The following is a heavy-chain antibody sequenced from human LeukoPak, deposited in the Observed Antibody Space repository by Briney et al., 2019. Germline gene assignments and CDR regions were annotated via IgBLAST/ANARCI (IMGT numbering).Heavy chain of an antibody. CDR1: GYTFTSYD. CDR3: ARVLGPYDSSSYYRLYYYYYYMDL. J-gene: IGHJ6*03. V-gene: IGHV1-8*03. Sequence: ASVKASCKASGYTFTSYDINWVRQATGQGLEWMGWMNPNRGNTGYAQKFQGRVTITRNTSISTAYMELSSLRSEDTAVYYCARVLGPYDSSSYYRLYYYYYYMDLWGKGTTVTVSS. CDR2: MNPNRGNT. D-gene: IGHD3-22*01.